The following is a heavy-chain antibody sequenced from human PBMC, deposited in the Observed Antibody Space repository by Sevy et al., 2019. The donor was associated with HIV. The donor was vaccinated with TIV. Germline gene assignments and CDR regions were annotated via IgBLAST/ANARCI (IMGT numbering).Heavy chain of an antibody. CDR2: ITWSRNSI. D-gene: IGHD3-10*01. J-gene: IGHJ3*02. Sequence: GGSLRLSCAASGFTFDEYSMFWVRQVPGKGLEWVSGITWSRNSIDYGDSVKGRFTISRDNAKHSLYLQMDSLRVEDTDFYYSVKRTMEAIIDLYDHLDIWGQGTMVTVSS. V-gene: IGHV3-9*01. CDR1: GFTFDEYS. CDR3: VKRTMEAIIDLYDHLDI.